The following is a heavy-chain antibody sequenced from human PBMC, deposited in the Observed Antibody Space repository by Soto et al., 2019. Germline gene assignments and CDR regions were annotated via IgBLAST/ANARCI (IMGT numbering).Heavy chain of an antibody. V-gene: IGHV1-8*01. CDR3: AREHSGGWYGLYYYCGMDV. J-gene: IGHJ6*02. CDR1: GYTFTSYD. Sequence: QVQLVQSGAEVKKPGASVKVSCKASGYTFTSYDINWVRQATGQGLEWMGWMNPNSGNTGYAQKFQGRVTMTRNTSISTAYMELSSLRSEDTAVYYCAREHSGGWYGLYYYCGMDVWGQGTTVTVSS. CDR2: MNPNSGNT. D-gene: IGHD6-19*01.